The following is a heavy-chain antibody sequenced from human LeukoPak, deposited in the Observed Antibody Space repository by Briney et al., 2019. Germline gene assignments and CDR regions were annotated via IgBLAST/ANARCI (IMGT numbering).Heavy chain of an antibody. J-gene: IGHJ6*03. V-gene: IGHV3-74*01. Sequence: PGGSLRLSCAASGFTFSNYWMHWVRQAPGKGLVWVSRIDGDGTTANYAESVKGRFTISRDNANNTLNLQINSLSAEDTAVYYCYVHHYYYYMDVWGKGTTVTVSS. CDR1: GFTFSNYW. CDR3: YVHHYYYYMDV. D-gene: IGHD3-16*01. CDR2: IDGDGTTA.